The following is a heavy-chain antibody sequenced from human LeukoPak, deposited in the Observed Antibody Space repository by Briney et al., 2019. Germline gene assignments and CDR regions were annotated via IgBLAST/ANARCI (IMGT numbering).Heavy chain of an antibody. J-gene: IGHJ4*02. CDR2: IYYIGST. CDR3: ARALGNY. Sequence: PXGKGLECIVYIYYIGSTNYNPSLKSRVTISVDTSKNQFSLKLSSVTAADTAVYYCARALGNYWGQGTLVTVSS. V-gene: IGHV4-59*01.